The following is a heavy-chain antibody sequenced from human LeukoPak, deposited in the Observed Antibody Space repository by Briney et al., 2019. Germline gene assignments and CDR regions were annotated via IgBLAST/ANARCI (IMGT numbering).Heavy chain of an antibody. V-gene: IGHV4-34*01. CDR1: GGSSSSYY. CDR3: ARDSKAIQLWLYDLCAFDI. D-gene: IGHD5-18*01. CDR2: INHSGST. Sequence: SETLSLTCAVYGGSSSSYYWSWIRQPPGKGLEWIGEINHSGSTYYNPSLKSRVTISVDTSKKQFSLKLSSVTAADTAVYYCARDSKAIQLWLYDLCAFDIWGQGTMVTVSS. J-gene: IGHJ3*02.